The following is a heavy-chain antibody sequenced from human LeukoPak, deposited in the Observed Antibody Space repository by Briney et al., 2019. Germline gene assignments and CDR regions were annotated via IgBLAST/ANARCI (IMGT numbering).Heavy chain of an antibody. V-gene: IGHV3-48*04. J-gene: IGHJ4*02. CDR2: ISSSSTTI. D-gene: IGHD3-10*01. Sequence: GGSLRLSCAASGFTFSSYSMMWVRQAPGKGLEWVSYISSSSTTIHYADSVKGRFTISRDNAKNSLSLQMNSPRAEDTAVYYCARGTSVWFGEFDYWGQGTLVTVSS. CDR3: ARGTSVWFGEFDY. CDR1: GFTFSSYS.